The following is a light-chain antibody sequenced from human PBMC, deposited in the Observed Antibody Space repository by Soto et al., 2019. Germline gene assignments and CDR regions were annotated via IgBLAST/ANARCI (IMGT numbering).Light chain of an antibody. V-gene: IGKV1-39*01. CDR2: AAS. CDR1: QSISSY. CDR3: EQSYNTPT. J-gene: IGKJ1*01. Sequence: DFQMTQSPSSLSASVGDRVTITCRASQSISSYLNWYQQKPGKAPKLLIYAASSLQSGVPSRFSGSGSGTDFTLTISSLQPEDFATYYCEQSYNTPTFGQGTKVDIK.